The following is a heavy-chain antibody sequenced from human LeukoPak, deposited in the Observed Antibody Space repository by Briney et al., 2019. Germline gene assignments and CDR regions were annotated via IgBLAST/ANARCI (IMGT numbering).Heavy chain of an antibody. D-gene: IGHD4-17*01. CDR2: ISYIGST. CDR3: ARDLVTVSKGFDI. J-gene: IGHJ3*02. V-gene: IGHV4-59*11. Sequence: SETLSLTCAVSADSFSSHYWTWIRQPPGKGLEWIGYISYIGSTNYNPSLKSRVTISIDTSKNQFSLKLSSVTAADTAVYYCARDLVTVSKGFDIWGQGTMVSVSS. CDR1: ADSFSSHY.